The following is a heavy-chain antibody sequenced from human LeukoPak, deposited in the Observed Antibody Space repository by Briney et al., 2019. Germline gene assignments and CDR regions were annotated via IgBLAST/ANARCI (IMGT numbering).Heavy chain of an antibody. CDR1: GLTVRSNY. CDR2: IYSGGSI. J-gene: IGHJ4*02. Sequence: GGSLRLSCAASGLTVRSNYMSWVRQAPGKGLEWVSVIYSGGSIYYADFVKGRFTISRDNSKNTLYLQMNSLGVEDTAVYYCARDPYSGSFYGDDWGQGTLVTVSS. CDR3: ARDPYSGSFYGDD. D-gene: IGHD1-26*01. V-gene: IGHV3-53*01.